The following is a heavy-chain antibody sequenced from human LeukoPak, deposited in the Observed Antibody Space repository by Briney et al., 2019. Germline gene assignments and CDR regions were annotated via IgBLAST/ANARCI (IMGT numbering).Heavy chain of an antibody. D-gene: IGHD2-2*01. V-gene: IGHV1-8*01. Sequence: GASVKVSCKASGYTFSSYDINWVRQATGQGLEWMGWMNPNSGKTGYAQKFQGRVTMTRNPSISTAYMELSSLRSEDTAVYYCARGPTQVVVLGYYYMDVWGKGTTVTVSS. CDR3: ARGPTQVVVLGYYYMDV. CDR2: MNPNSGKT. CDR1: GYTFSSYD. J-gene: IGHJ6*03.